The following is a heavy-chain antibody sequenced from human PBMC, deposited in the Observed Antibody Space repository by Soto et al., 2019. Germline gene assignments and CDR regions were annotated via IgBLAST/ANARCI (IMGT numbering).Heavy chain of an antibody. CDR2: IYYSGST. J-gene: IGHJ2*01. D-gene: IGHD2-21*02. V-gene: IGHV4-30-4*01. Sequence: QVQLQESGPGLVKPSQTLSLTCTVSGGSISSGDYYWSWIRQPPGKGLEWIGYIYYSGSTYYNPSLKSRVTISVDSSKNQFSLKLSPVTAADTAVYYCARGTGGNSWSFWYFDLWGRGTLVTVSS. CDR3: ARGTGGNSWSFWYFDL. CDR1: GGSISSGDYY.